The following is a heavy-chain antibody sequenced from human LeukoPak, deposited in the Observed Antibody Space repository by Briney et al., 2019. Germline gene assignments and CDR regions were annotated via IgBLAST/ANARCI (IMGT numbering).Heavy chain of an antibody. V-gene: IGHV4-34*01. Sequence: PSETLSLACAVYGGSFSGYYWSWIRQPPGKGLEWIGEINHSGSTNYNPSLKSRVTISVDTSKNQFSLKLSSVTAADTAVYYCAREVVRGVIIRELRYYYYMDVWGKGTTVTVSS. D-gene: IGHD3-10*01. CDR3: AREVVRGVIIRELRYYYYMDV. J-gene: IGHJ6*03. CDR2: INHSGST. CDR1: GGSFSGYY.